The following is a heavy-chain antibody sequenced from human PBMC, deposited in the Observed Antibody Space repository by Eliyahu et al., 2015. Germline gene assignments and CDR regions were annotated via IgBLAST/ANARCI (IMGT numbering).Heavy chain of an antibody. Sequence: EVXLVESGGGLVQPGGSLRLSCAASGFTXSSYWXSWVRQAPGKGLEWVSSISSSSSYIYYADSVKGRFTISRDNAKNSLYLQMNSLRAEDTAVYYCARGSYQGAFDIWGQGTMVTVSS. V-gene: IGHV3-21*01. CDR2: ISSSSSYI. CDR1: GFTXSSYW. CDR3: ARGSYQGAFDI. J-gene: IGHJ3*02. D-gene: IGHD2-2*01.